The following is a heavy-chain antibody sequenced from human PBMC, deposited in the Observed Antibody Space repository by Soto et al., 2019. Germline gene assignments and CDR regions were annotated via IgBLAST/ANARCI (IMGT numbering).Heavy chain of an antibody. CDR1: GFTFSNYA. D-gene: IGHD3-10*02. CDR3: TRGWDGYDWGDALDI. J-gene: IGHJ3*02. CDR2: ILNDGTNK. V-gene: IGHV3-30-3*01. Sequence: QVQLVESGGGVVPPGRSLRLSCAASGFTFSNYAMHWVRQAPGKGLDWVANILNDGTNKNYADSVTGRFTISRDNSQNTLYLQMNTLRLEDTAVYYCTRGWDGYDWGDALDIWGQGTLVRVSS.